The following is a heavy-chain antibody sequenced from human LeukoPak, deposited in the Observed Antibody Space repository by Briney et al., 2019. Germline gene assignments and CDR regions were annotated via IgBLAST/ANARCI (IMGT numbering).Heavy chain of an antibody. CDR1: EFTFSSYG. Sequence: PGGSLRLSCAASEFTFSSYGMHWVRQAPGKGLEWVAVISYDGSNQYYADTVKGRFTISRDNSKNTLYLQMNSLRAEDTAVYDCAKDRLGALYYYDSSGYYRFDYWGQGTLVTVSS. CDR2: ISYDGSNQ. V-gene: IGHV3-30*18. D-gene: IGHD3-22*01. J-gene: IGHJ4*01. CDR3: AKDRLGALYYYDSSGYYRFDY.